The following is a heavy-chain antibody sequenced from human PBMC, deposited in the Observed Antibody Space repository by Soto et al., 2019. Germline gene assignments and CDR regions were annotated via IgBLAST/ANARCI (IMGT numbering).Heavy chain of an antibody. CDR2: ISGSGGST. D-gene: IGHD3-22*01. V-gene: IGHV3-23*01. CDR1: GFTFSSYA. Sequence: GGSLRLSCAASGFTFSSYAMSWVRQAPGKGLEWVLAISGSGGSTYYADSVKGRFTTSRDNSKNTLYLQMNSLRAEDTAVYYCAKDSRVVLYYDSSGYYLWGQGTLVTVSS. J-gene: IGHJ5*02. CDR3: AKDSRVVLYYDSSGYYL.